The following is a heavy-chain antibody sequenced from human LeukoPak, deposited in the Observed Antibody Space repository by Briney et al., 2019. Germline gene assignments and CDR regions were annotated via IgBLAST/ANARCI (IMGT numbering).Heavy chain of an antibody. J-gene: IGHJ4*02. D-gene: IGHD2-2*01. Sequence: GGSLRLSCTASGFTFGDYAMSWVRQAPGKGLEWVGFIRSKAYGGTTEYAASVKGRFTISRDDSKSIAYLQMNSLKTEDTAVYYCTRDCSSTSCPFDYWGQGTLVTVSS. V-gene: IGHV3-49*04. CDR3: TRDCSSTSCPFDY. CDR1: GFTFGDYA. CDR2: IRSKAYGGTT.